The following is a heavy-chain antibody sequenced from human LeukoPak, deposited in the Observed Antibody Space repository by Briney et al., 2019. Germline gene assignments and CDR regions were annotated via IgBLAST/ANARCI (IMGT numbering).Heavy chain of an antibody. CDR3: ATNVRIVSYGMDV. V-gene: IGHV1-24*01. CDR1: GYTLTEFS. D-gene: IGHD1-26*01. Sequence: ASLKVSCKVSGYTLTEFSTHRVRQAPGKGLEWMGGFDPEDGETIYAQKFQDRVTMTEDTSTDTAYMELSSLRSEDTAVYYCATNVRIVSYGMDVWGQGTTVTVSS. CDR2: FDPEDGET. J-gene: IGHJ6*02.